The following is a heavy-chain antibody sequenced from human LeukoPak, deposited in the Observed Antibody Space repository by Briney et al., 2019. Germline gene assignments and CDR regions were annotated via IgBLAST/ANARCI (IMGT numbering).Heavy chain of an antibody. CDR1: GFTFSSYW. J-gene: IGHJ4*02. V-gene: IGHV3-7*01. D-gene: IGHD5-12*01. Sequence: PGGSLRLSCAASGFTFSSYWMSWVRQAPGKGLEWAANIKQDGSEKYYVDSVKGRCTISRDNAKNSLYLQMNSLRAEDTAVYYCARDHVATITAPFDYWGQGTLVTVSS. CDR3: ARDHVATITAPFDY. CDR2: IKQDGSEK.